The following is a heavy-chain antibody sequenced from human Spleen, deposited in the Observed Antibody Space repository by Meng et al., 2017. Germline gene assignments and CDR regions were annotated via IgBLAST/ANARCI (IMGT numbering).Heavy chain of an antibody. V-gene: IGHV1-46*01. D-gene: IGHD5-12*01. Sequence: QVQLVQSGAEVKKPGASVKVSCKASAYSFTDYFVHWVRQAPGQGLEWLGVINCRSGAPTYEPKFQGRLTMTRDTSTSTVSMELSSLRSEDTAVYYCAREATAWFDPWGQGTLVTVSS. J-gene: IGHJ5*02. CDR2: INCRSGAP. CDR3: AREATAWFDP. CDR1: AYSFTDYF.